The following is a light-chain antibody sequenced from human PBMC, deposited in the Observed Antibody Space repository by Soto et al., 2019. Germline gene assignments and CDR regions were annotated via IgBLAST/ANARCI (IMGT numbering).Light chain of an antibody. Sequence: IQLTQSPSSLSASVGDRVTITCRASQGISSYLAWYQQKPGKAPKLLIYAASTLQSGVPSRFSVSGSGTDFTLTSSSLQPEDFATYYCQQLNSYPYTFGQGTKLEIK. CDR3: QQLNSYPYT. CDR1: QGISSY. V-gene: IGKV1-9*01. CDR2: AAS. J-gene: IGKJ2*01.